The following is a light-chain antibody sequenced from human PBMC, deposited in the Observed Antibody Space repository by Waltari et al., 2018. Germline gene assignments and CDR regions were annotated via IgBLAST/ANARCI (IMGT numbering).Light chain of an antibody. J-gene: IGLJ2*01. V-gene: IGLV2-18*02. CDR3: CSYRSGSTFV. Sequence: QAALTQPPSVSKSLGQSVTISCTGTSSDVGGYNDVPWYPQHPGPAPRPLIYVVDKRPSGVSERFAGSKSGNAASLTISGRHADDEADYYCCSYRSGSTFVFGGGTRLTVL. CDR2: VVD. CDR1: SSDVGGYND.